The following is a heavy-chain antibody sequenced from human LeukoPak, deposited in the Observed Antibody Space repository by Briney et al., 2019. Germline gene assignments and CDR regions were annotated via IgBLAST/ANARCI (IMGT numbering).Heavy chain of an antibody. V-gene: IGHV4-34*01. CDR3: ARDMTTTPGVYDY. J-gene: IGHJ4*02. Sequence: SETLSLTCAVSGGSFTGYYWSWIRQSPGKGLEWIGEISHAGSTTYNPSLKSRVIISLDTSKNHFSLSLTSLTAADTAVYYCARDMTTTPGVYDYWGQGALVAVSS. CDR2: ISHAGST. D-gene: IGHD4-11*01. CDR1: GGSFTGYY.